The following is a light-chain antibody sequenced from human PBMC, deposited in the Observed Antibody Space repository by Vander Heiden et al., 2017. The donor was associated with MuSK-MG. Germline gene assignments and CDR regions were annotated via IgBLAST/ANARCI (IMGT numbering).Light chain of an antibody. CDR3: YSTDSSGNHRV. V-gene: IGLV3-10*01. CDR2: EDS. CDR1: ALPKKY. J-gene: IGLJ3*02. Sequence: SYELTQPPSVSVSPGQMARINCSGDALPKKYAYWYQQKSGQAPVLVIYEDSERPSGIPERFSGSSSGTMATLTISGAQVEDEADYYCYSTDSSGNHRVFGGGTKLTVL.